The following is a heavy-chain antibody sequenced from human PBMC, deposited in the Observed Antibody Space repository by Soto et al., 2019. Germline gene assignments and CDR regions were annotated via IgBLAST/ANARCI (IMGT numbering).Heavy chain of an antibody. CDR1: GFSVSTRGEG. Sequence: ASGPKLVNHAQTLTLTCTFSGFSVSTRGEGVGWIRQPPGKALEWLALIEWNDDKRYSPSLKSRLTTTKDTAKNQVGRTIKNKNTVDTALYFCAHRRNLTIFGVVIIRWGQGTLVTVSS. CDR2: IEWNDDK. CDR3: AHRRNLTIFGVVIIR. D-gene: IGHD3-3*01. J-gene: IGHJ4*02. V-gene: IGHV2-5*01.